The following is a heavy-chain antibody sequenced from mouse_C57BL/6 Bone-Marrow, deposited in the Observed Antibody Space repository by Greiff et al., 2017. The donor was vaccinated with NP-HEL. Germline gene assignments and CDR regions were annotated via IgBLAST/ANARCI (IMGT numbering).Heavy chain of an antibody. CDR2: ISSGGSYT. J-gene: IGHJ1*03. CDR1: GFTFSSYG. CDR3: ARHRGFWYFDV. D-gene: IGHD3-3*01. Sequence: DVHLVESGGDLVKPGGSLKLSCAASGFTFSSYGMSWVRQTPDKRLEWVATISSGGSYTYYPDSVKGRFTISRDNAKNTLYLQMSSLKSEDTAMYYCARHRGFWYFDVWGTGTTVTVSS. V-gene: IGHV5-6*01.